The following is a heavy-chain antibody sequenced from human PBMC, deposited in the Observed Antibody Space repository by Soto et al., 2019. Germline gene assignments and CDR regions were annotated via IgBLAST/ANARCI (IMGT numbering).Heavy chain of an antibody. V-gene: IGHV1-69*13. J-gene: IGHJ6*02. D-gene: IGHD6-13*01. CDR2: IIPIFGTA. CDR1: GGTFSSYA. CDR3: ARDRIAAAGTGYYYGMDV. Sequence: SVKVSCKASGGTFSSYAISWVRQAPGQGLEWMGGIIPIFGTANYAQKFQGRVTITADESTSTAYMELSSLRSEDTAVYYCARDRIAAAGTGYYYGMDVWGQGTTVTVSS.